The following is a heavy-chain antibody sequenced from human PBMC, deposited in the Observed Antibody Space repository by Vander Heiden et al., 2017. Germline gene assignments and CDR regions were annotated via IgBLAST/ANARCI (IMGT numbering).Heavy chain of an antibody. CDR2: ISWNGDSI. CDR1: GFKFDDHA. V-gene: IGHV3-9*01. CDR3: AKDMRAVYYYGMDV. J-gene: IGHJ6*02. Sequence: EAQLVESGGNLAQPGRSLRLSCAASGFKFDDHAMHWVRQRPGKGLEGVAGISWNGDSIGYADSVKGRFIISRDNAKNSVYLQMNSLRPEDTALYYCAKDMRAVYYYGMDVWGQGIPVTVSS.